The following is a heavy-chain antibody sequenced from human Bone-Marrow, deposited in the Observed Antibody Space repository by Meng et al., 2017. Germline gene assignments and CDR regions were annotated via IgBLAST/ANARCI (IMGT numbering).Heavy chain of an antibody. J-gene: IGHJ4*02. D-gene: IGHD3-10*01. CDR2: ISSSSSNT. CDR3: ARDLPSTMVRGVLDY. CDR1: GFTFSSYS. Sequence: SCAASGFTFSSYSMNWVRQAPGKGLERVSSISSSSSNTFHADTVKGRFTISRDNAKNSLYLQMNSLRAEDTAVYYCARDLPSTMVRGVLDYWGQGTLVTVSS. V-gene: IGHV3-21*01.